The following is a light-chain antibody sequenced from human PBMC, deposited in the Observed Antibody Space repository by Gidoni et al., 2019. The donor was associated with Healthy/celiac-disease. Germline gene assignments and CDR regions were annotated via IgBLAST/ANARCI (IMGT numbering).Light chain of an antibody. CDR2: AAS. V-gene: IGKV1-39*01. J-gene: IGKJ2*03. CDR1: QSISSY. CDR3: QQSYSTPLS. Sequence: DIQMTKSPSSLSASVGDRVTITCRASQSISSYLNWYQQKPGKAPKLLIYAASSLQSGVPSRFSGSGSGTDVTLTISSLQPEDVATYYCQQSYSTPLSFXQXTKLEIK.